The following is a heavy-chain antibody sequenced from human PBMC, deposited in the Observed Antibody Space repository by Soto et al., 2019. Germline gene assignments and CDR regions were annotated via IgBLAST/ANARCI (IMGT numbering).Heavy chain of an antibody. V-gene: IGHV1-8*01. D-gene: IGHD3-9*01. Sequence: ASVKVSCKASGYTFSSYDINWVRQATGQGLEWMGWMNPNSANTGYAQKFQGRVTMTRNTSISTAYMELSSLRSEDTAMYYCARWSSFDWSIHYWGQGTLVTVSS. CDR2: MNPNSANT. CDR1: GYTFSSYD. CDR3: ARWSSFDWSIHY. J-gene: IGHJ4*02.